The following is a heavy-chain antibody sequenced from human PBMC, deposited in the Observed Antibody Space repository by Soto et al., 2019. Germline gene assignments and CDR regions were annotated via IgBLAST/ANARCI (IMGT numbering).Heavy chain of an antibody. CDR1: GGTFSSYA. V-gene: IGHV1-69*13. J-gene: IGHJ4*02. CDR2: IIPIFGTA. CDR3: AKSRRGKFVY. Sequence: GASVKVSCKASGGTFSSYAISWVRQAPGQGLEWMGGIIPIFGTANYAQKFQGRVTITADESTSTAYMELSSLRSEDTAVYYCAKSRRGKFVYWGQGTLVTVSS. D-gene: IGHD3-16*01.